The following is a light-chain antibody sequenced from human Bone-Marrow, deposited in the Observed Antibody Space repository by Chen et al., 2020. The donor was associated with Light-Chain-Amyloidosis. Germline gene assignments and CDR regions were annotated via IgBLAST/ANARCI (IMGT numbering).Light chain of an antibody. J-gene: IGLJ1*01. CDR1: SSDVGGDNH. Sequence: QSALTQPASLSGSPGQSITLPCTGTSSDVGGDNHVSLYQQHPDKAPKLMIYEVTNRPSWVPDLFSGSKSDNTASLTISGLQTEDEADYFCSSYTITNTLVFGSGTRVTVL. CDR3: SSYTITNTLV. V-gene: IGLV2-14*01. CDR2: EVT.